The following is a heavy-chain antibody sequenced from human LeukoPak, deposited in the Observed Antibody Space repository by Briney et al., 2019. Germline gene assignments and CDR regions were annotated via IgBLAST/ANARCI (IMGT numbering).Heavy chain of an antibody. D-gene: IGHD5-18*01. CDR1: GYTFTSYA. J-gene: IGHJ5*02. Sequence: GASVKVSFKASGYTFTSYAMHWVRQAPGQRLEWMGWINAGNGNTKYSQKFQGRVTITRDTSASTAYMELSSLRSEDTAVYYCARDSDRGYSYGYWFDPWGQGTLVTVSS. CDR3: ARDSDRGYSYGYWFDP. CDR2: INAGNGNT. V-gene: IGHV1-3*01.